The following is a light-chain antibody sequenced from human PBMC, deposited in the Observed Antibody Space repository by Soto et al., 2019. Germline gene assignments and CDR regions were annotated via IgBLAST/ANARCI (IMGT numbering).Light chain of an antibody. Sequence: EILTTQSPPTLSLSPGERATLSCRASQTIFTNLAWYQQKAGQAPRLLIYDASSRATGVPPRFSGSGSGIEFTLTISSLQSEDFAVYYCQHYNNWPPFMYTFGQGTKVDIK. CDR1: QTIFTN. J-gene: IGKJ2*01. CDR3: QHYNNWPPFMYT. V-gene: IGKV3-15*01. CDR2: DAS.